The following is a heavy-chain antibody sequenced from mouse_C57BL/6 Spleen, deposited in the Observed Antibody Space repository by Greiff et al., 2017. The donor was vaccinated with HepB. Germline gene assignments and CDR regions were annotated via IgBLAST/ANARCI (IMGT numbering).Heavy chain of an antibody. Sequence: EVMLVESGGDLVKPGGSLKLSCAASGFTFSSYGMSWVRQTPDKRLEWVATISSGGSYTYYPDSVKGRFTISRDNAKNTLYLQMSSLKSEDTAMYYCSRREDSSGYDYAMDYWGQGTSVTVSS. J-gene: IGHJ4*01. CDR1: GFTFSSYG. D-gene: IGHD3-2*02. V-gene: IGHV5-6*02. CDR3: SRREDSSGYDYAMDY. CDR2: ISSGGSYT.